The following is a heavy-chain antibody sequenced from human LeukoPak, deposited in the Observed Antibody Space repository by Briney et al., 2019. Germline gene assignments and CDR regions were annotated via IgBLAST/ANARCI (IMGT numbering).Heavy chain of an antibody. CDR3: AXSQGYCSGGSCLQGDWFDP. J-gene: IGHJ5*02. D-gene: IGHD2-15*01. V-gene: IGHV5-51*01. CDR2: IYPGDSDT. Sequence: SLXXSXEGSGSNFTNYWIGWGRQLPGKGLEWRGIIYPGDSDTKYSPSFQGQVTISADKYIRTSYLEWGSLKASDTAMYYCAXSQGYCSGGSCLQGDWFDPWGQGTLVTVSS. CDR1: GSNFTNYW.